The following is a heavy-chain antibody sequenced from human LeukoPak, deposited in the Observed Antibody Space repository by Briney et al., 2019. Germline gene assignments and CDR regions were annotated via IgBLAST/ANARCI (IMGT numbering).Heavy chain of an antibody. CDR3: ARDGPYCDILTGYAHRVDDY. J-gene: IGHJ4*02. CDR2: ISSSSSYI. Sequence: PGGSLRLSCAASGFTFSSYSMNWVRQAPGKGLEWVSSISSSSSYIYYADSVKGRFTISRDNAKNSLYLQMNSLRAEDTAVYYCARDGPYCDILTGYAHRVDDYWGQGTLVTVSS. CDR1: GFTFSSYS. D-gene: IGHD3-9*01. V-gene: IGHV3-21*01.